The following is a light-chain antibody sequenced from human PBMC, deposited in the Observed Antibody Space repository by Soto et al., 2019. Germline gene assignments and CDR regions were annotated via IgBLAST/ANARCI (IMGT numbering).Light chain of an antibody. J-gene: IGLJ1*01. CDR2: EVS. Sequence: QSVLTQPASVSGSPGQSITISCTGTSSDVGSYSYVSWYQQHPGKAPKLMIYEVSDRPSGISSRFSGSKSGNTASLTISGLQTEDEADYYCSSYTSSRTLFGTGTKVTVL. CDR1: SSDVGSYSY. V-gene: IGLV2-14*01. CDR3: SSYTSSRTL.